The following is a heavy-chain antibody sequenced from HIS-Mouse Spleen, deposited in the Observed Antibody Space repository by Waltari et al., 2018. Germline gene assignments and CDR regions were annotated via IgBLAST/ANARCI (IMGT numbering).Heavy chain of an antibody. CDR3: AREIPYSSSWYDWYFDL. CDR1: GGSISSSSYY. D-gene: IGHD6-13*01. V-gene: IGHV4-39*07. CDR2: IYYSGST. Sequence: QLQLQESGPGLVKPSETLSLTCTASGGSISSSSYYCGRIRQPPGKGLEWIGSIYYSGSTYYNPSLKSRVTISVDTSKNQFSLKLSSVTAADTAVYYCAREIPYSSSWYDWYFDLWGRGTLVTVSS. J-gene: IGHJ2*01.